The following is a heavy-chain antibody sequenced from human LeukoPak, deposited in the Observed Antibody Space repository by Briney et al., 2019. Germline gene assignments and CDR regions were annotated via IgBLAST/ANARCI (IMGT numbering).Heavy chain of an antibody. D-gene: IGHD2-15*01. J-gene: IGHJ5*02. CDR2: VHPGGPDT. CDR1: GYDFSNYW. CDR3: VRSPACSSGTCYPNWFDP. Sequence: GESLKISCKGSGYDFSNYWIGWVRQMPGKGLEWMGIVHPGGPDTRYSPSFQGQVTISADKSISTTYLQWSSLKASDTAMYYCVRSPACSSGTCYPNWFDPWGQGTLVTVSS. V-gene: IGHV5-51*01.